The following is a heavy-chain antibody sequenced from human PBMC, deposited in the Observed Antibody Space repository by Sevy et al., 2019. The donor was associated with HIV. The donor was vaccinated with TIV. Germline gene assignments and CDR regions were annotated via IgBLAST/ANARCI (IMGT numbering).Heavy chain of an antibody. V-gene: IGHV1-18*01. CDR2: ISAYNGNT. CDR3: AGVSVAVAATCDY. Sequence: ASVKVSCKASGYTFTSYGISWVRQAPGQGLEWMGWISAYNGNTNYAQKLQGRVTMTTDTSTSRAYMVLRSLRSDDTAVYYCAGVSVAVAATCDYWGQGTLVTVSS. D-gene: IGHD6-19*01. J-gene: IGHJ4*02. CDR1: GYTFTSYG.